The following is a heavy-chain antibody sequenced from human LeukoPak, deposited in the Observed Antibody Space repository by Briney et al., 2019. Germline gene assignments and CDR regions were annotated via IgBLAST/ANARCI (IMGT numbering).Heavy chain of an antibody. CDR3: ARVASYYDSSGYYPTGNYFDY. Sequence: ASVKVSCKASGYTFTSYGISWVRQAPGQGLEWMGWISAYNGNTNYAQKLQGRVTMTTDTSTSTAYMELRSLRSDDTAVYYCARVASYYDSSGYYPTGNYFDYWGQGTLVTVSS. D-gene: IGHD3-22*01. V-gene: IGHV1-18*01. J-gene: IGHJ4*02. CDR1: GYTFTSYG. CDR2: ISAYNGNT.